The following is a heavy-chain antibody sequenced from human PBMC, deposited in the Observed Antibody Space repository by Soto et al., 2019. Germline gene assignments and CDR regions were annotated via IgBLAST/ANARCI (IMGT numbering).Heavy chain of an antibody. CDR3: AKLRGGQQLVSYFDY. CDR1: GGSISSTDYY. Sequence: SETLSLTCTVSGGSISSTDYYWGWTRQPPGKGLEWIVSINYSGSAYSNPSLKSRITISVDTSKNQFSLNLSSVTAADTAVYYCAKLRGGQQLVSYFDYWGQGIQVTVSS. D-gene: IGHD6-13*01. J-gene: IGHJ4*02. CDR2: INYSGSA. V-gene: IGHV4-39*01.